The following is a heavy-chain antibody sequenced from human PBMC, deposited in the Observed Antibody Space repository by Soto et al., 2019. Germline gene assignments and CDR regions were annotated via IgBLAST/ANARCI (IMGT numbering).Heavy chain of an antibody. CDR2: IWYDGSNK. D-gene: IGHD3-9*01. CDR3: VRDFDGTLDY. V-gene: IGHV3-33*01. CDR1: GFTFSNYA. J-gene: IGHJ4*02. Sequence: GGSLRLSCAASGFTFSNYAMFWVRQAPGKGLEWVAVIWYDGSNKYYADSVKGRFTISRDNSKNALYLQMNSLRAEDTAVYYCVRDFDGTLDYWGQGTLVTVSS.